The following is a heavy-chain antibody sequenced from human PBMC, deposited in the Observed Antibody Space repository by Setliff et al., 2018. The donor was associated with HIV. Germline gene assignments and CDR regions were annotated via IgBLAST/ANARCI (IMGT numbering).Heavy chain of an antibody. CDR1: GGTFSSYA. CDR3: ARAGYYYDSSGYYWFDP. Sequence: SVKVSCKASGGTFSSYAISWVRQAPGQGLEWMGGIIPIFGTANYAQKFQGRVTITTDESTSTAYMELSSLRSEYTAVYYCARAGYYYDSSGYYWFDPWGQGT. CDR2: IIPIFGTA. V-gene: IGHV1-69*05. D-gene: IGHD3-22*01. J-gene: IGHJ5*02.